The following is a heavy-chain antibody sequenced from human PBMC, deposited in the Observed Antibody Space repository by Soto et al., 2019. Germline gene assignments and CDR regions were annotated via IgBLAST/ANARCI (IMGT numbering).Heavy chain of an antibody. CDR1: GFTFSSYG. D-gene: IGHD5-18*01. J-gene: IGHJ5*02. CDR3: ANDLALGYGYMPHH. V-gene: IGHV3-30*18. CDR2: ISNDGSSK. Sequence: GGSLRLSCAVSGFTFSSYGMHWVRQAPGKGLEWVAVISNDGSSKYHKDSVKGRFTISRDNSKSTVYLQMNSLRAEDTAVYYCANDLALGYGYMPHHWGRATMVTASS.